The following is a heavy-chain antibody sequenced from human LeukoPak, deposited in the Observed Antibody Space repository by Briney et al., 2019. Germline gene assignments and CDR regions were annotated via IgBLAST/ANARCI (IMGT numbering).Heavy chain of an antibody. CDR2: ISGSGIST. CDR1: GVTFSSYA. J-gene: IGHJ4*02. Sequence: PGGSPRLSCAASGVTFSSYAMSWVRQAPGKGLEWVSAISGSGISTHYADSVKGRFTISRDNPKNTLYLQMNSLRAEDTAVYYCAGDRGGSSWPKGAFDYWGQGTLVTVSS. V-gene: IGHV3-23*01. D-gene: IGHD6-13*01. CDR3: AGDRGGSSWPKGAFDY.